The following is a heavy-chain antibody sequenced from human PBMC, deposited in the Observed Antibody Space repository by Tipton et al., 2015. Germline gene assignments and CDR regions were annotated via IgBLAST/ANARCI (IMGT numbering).Heavy chain of an antibody. CDR3: ACHDYDLLTRDYQTVDY. V-gene: IGHV4-39*07. D-gene: IGHD3-9*01. CDR2: ISHSGNT. Sequence: TLSLTCTVSGGSISRSNYYWGWIRQPPGKGLEWIGAISHSGNTFYNPSLKSRVTISADTSKNQFSLRLSSVTAADTAVYYCACHDYDLLTRDYQTVDYWGQGTLVTVSS. J-gene: IGHJ4*02. CDR1: GGSISRSNYY.